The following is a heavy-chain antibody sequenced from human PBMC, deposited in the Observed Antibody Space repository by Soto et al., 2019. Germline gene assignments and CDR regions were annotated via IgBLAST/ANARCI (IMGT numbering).Heavy chain of an antibody. V-gene: IGHV3-30*18. CDR1: GFTFSTYG. CDR2: ISYDGGNK. D-gene: IGHD3-10*01. J-gene: IGHJ4*02. Sequence: GGSLRLSCAASGFTFSTYGMHWVRQAPGKGLEWVAFISYDGGNKYYADSVKGRFTISRDNSKNTLYLQMNSLRPEDTAVYYCAKDRITMVRGGVGYWGQGTLVTVSS. CDR3: AKDRITMVRGGVGY.